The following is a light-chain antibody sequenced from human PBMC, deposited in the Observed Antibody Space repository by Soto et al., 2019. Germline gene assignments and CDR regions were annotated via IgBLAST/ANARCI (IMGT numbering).Light chain of an antibody. J-gene: IGLJ1*01. CDR1: SSDVGGYKY. V-gene: IGLV2-14*01. CDR3: SSYTSSSTPD. Sequence: QSALTQPASVSGSPGQSITISCTGTSSDVGGYKYVSWYQQHPGKAPKLMIYDVSYRPSGVSNRFSGSKSGNTASLTISGLQAEDEADYYCSSYTSSSTPDFGTGTKLTGL. CDR2: DVS.